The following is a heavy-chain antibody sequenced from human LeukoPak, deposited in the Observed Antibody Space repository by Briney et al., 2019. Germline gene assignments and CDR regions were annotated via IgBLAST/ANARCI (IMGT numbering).Heavy chain of an antibody. CDR3: ARGEYGSGSYPTRP. CDR1: GYTFTSYG. CDR2: ISAYNGNT. Sequence: ASVKVSCKASGYTFTSYGISWVRQAPGQGLEWMGWISAYNGNTNYAQKPQGRVTMTTDTSTSTAYMELRSLRSDDTAVYYCARGEYGSGSYPTRPWGQGTLVTVSS. J-gene: IGHJ5*02. V-gene: IGHV1-18*01. D-gene: IGHD3-10*01.